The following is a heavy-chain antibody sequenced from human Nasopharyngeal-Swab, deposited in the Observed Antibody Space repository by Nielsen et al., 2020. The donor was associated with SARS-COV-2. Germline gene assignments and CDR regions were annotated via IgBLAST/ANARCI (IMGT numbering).Heavy chain of an antibody. CDR1: GFTFSSYW. CDR2: IKQDGSEK. Sequence: GESLKISCAASGFTFSSYWMSWVRQAPGKGLEWVANIKQDGSEKYYVDSVKGRFTISRDNAKNSLYLQMNSLRAEDTAVYYCARAGYSGYEYYFDHWGQGTLATVSS. D-gene: IGHD5-12*01. CDR3: ARAGYSGYEYYFDH. J-gene: IGHJ4*02. V-gene: IGHV3-7*01.